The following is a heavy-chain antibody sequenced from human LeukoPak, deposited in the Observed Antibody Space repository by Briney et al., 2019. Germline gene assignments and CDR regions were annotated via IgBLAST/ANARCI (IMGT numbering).Heavy chain of an antibody. J-gene: IGHJ3*02. CDR1: GYSISSGYY. Sequence: PSETLSLTCAVSGYSISSGYYWGWVRQPPRKGLEWIGTIYHNGNTYYNPSLKSRVTISVDTSKNQFSLKLSSVTAADTAVYYCARGEMATIEDAFDIWGQGTMVTVSS. CDR3: ARGEMATIEDAFDI. D-gene: IGHD5-24*01. CDR2: IYHNGNT. V-gene: IGHV4-38-2*01.